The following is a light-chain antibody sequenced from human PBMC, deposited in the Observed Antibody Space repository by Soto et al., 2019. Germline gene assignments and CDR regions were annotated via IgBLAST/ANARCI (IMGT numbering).Light chain of an antibody. Sequence: DIQMTQSPSTLSASVGDRVTITCRASQSISSWLAWYQQKPGKAPKLLIYKASSLDSGVPSRFSGSGSGTEFTLTISSLQPDDFATYYCQQYNSYSQTFGQGTKVEIK. V-gene: IGKV1-5*03. CDR2: KAS. J-gene: IGKJ1*01. CDR3: QQYNSYSQT. CDR1: QSISSW.